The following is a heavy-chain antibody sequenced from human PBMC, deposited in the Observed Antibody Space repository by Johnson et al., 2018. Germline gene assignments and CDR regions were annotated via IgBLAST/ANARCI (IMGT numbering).Heavy chain of an antibody. CDR3: ARDGLAWAWGAACDI. CDR2: IGAAGDT. D-gene: IGHD3-3*01. V-gene: IGHV3-13*01. J-gene: IGHJ3*02. CDR1: GFTFDDYT. Sequence: EVQLVESGGGLVQPGGSLSLSCAASGFTFDDYTMHWVRQAPGKGLEWVSAIGAAGDTYYPGSVKGRFTISRENAKNSLYLQMNSLRGEDTAVYYCARDGLAWAWGAACDIWGQGTMVTFSS.